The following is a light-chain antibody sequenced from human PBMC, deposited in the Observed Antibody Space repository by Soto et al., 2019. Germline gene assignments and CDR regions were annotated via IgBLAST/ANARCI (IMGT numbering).Light chain of an antibody. CDR1: SSDIGGYNY. Sequence: QSALTQPASVSESPGQSITISCAGTSSDIGGYNYVSWYQQHPDKDPKLMIYGVTNRPSGVSDRFSGSKSGNTASLTISGLQAEHEADYYCTSYTSSSTYVFGTGTKVTVL. CDR3: TSYTSSSTYV. J-gene: IGLJ1*01. V-gene: IGLV2-14*01. CDR2: GVT.